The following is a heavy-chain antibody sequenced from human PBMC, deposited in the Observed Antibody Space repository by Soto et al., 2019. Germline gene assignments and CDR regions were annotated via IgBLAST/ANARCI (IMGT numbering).Heavy chain of an antibody. CDR1: DGAISGGGYY. CDR2: IYYSGST. CDR3: ARDDFGVAPAREDALDI. J-gene: IGHJ3*02. V-gene: IGHV4-31*03. Sequence: SETLSVTCSVSDGAISGGGYYWRWNRQHPGKGLEWIGYIYYSGSTYYNPSLKSRVTISVDTSKNQFSLKLSSVTAADTAVYYCARDDFGVAPAREDALDIWGQGTMVTVSS. D-gene: IGHD3-3*01.